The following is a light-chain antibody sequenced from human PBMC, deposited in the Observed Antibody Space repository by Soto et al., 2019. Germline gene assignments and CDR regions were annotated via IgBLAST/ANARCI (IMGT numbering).Light chain of an antibody. V-gene: IGKV3-20*01. CDR1: QSLSGY. CDR2: TTS. Sequence: DIVLTQSPGTLSLSPGERASLSCRASQSLSGYLAWYQQRPGQAPRLLIYTTSNRATDIPDRFSGSGSATHFTLTISSLEPEDFAVYYCQQYGSSPWTFGQGTKVEIK. J-gene: IGKJ1*01. CDR3: QQYGSSPWT.